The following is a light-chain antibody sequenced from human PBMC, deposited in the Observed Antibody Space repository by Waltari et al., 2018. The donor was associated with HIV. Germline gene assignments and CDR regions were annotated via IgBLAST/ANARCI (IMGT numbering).Light chain of an antibody. V-gene: IGLV2-11*01. CDR2: DVS. CDR1: SRDAGVYHS. CDR3: CSYAGSYTEV. J-gene: IGLJ2*01. Sequence: QSALTPPRPVSGSPGQSVTIPCTGTSRDAGVYHSLSWYQQHPGKAPKRMIYDVSKRPSGVPDRFSGSKSGNTASLTISGLQAEDEADYYCCSYAGSYTEVFGGGTKLTVL.